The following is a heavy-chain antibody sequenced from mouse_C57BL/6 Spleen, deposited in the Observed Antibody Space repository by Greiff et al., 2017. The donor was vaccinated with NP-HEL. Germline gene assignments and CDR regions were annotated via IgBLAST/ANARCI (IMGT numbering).Heavy chain of an antibody. CDR2: IDPANGNT. CDR3: ARWEPGDGYYFGC. Sequence: VQLKQSVAELVRPGASVKLSCTASGFNIKNTYMHWVKQRPEKGLEWIGRIDPANGNTKNAPKFQSKATITADTSSNTDYLQLSSLTSEDTAIYYDARWEPGDGYYFGCWGQGTTLPVSS. CDR1: GFNIKNTY. D-gene: IGHD2-3*01. V-gene: IGHV14-3*01. J-gene: IGHJ2*01.